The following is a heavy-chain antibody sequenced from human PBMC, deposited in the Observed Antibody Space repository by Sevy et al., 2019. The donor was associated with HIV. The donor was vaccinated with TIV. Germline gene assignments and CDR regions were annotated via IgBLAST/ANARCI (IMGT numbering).Heavy chain of an antibody. CDR1: GGSISPYY. D-gene: IGHD3-3*01. CDR2: FYYTGST. V-gene: IGHV4-59*01. CDR3: ARQGGVVDYGMDV. Sequence: SETLSLTCTVSGGSISPYYWSWIRQSPGKGLEWVGYFYYTGSTNYNPSLEGRATISVDASKNQFFLKLTSVTAADTAVYYCARQGGVVDYGMDVWGQGTTVTVSS. J-gene: IGHJ6*02.